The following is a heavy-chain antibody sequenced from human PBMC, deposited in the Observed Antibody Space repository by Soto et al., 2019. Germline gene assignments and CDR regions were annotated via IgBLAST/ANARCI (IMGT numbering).Heavy chain of an antibody. V-gene: IGHV4-31*03. CDR1: GGSISSGGYY. J-gene: IGHJ6*02. CDR2: IYYSGST. Sequence: TLSLTCTVSGGSISSGGYYWSWIRQHPGKGLEWIGYIYYSGSTYYNPSLKSRVTISVDTSKNQFSLKLSSVTAADTAVYYCARAHHSTVTTLNRSYYYYYGMDVWGQGTTVTVSS. CDR3: ARAHHSTVTTLNRSYYYYYGMDV. D-gene: IGHD4-17*01.